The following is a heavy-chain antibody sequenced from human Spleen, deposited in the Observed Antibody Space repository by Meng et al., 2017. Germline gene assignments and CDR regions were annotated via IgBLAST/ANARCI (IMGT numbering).Heavy chain of an antibody. D-gene: IGHD3-22*01. J-gene: IGHJ1*01. CDR1: GFTVSSNY. V-gene: IGHV3-53*01. Sequence: GESLKISCAAYGFTVSSNYMSWVRQTPGKGLEWVSLISVSGGNTYYADSVKGRFTISRDNSKNTLYLQMNSLRAEDTAVYYCARVGYYDSSNYYAYFQHWGQGTLVTVSS. CDR3: ARVGYYDSSNYYAYFQH. CDR2: ISVSGGNT.